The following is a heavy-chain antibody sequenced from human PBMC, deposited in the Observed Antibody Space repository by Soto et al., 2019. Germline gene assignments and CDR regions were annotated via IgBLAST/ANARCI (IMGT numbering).Heavy chain of an antibody. CDR1: GGTFSSYA. Sequence: SVKVSCKASGGTFSSYAISWVRQAPGQGLEWMGGIIPIFGTANYAQKFQGRVTITADESTSTAYMELSSPRSEDTAVYYCARVGQQLDLYYYYGMDVWGRGTTVTVSS. CDR2: IIPIFGTA. CDR3: ARVGQQLDLYYYYGMDV. V-gene: IGHV1-69*13. D-gene: IGHD6-13*01. J-gene: IGHJ6*02.